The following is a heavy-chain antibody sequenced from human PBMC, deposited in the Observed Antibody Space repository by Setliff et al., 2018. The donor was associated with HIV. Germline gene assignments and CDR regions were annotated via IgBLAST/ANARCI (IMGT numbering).Heavy chain of an antibody. D-gene: IGHD2-2*01. J-gene: IGHJ3*02. Sequence: LRLSCVVSGFTFRTYWMSWVRQAPGKGLEWVASIKQDGNEKNYVDSVEGRFTISRDNAKNSLYLQMNSLRAEDTAVYYCARAREYCSSTSCPYAFDIWGQGTMVTVSS. CDR2: IKQDGNEK. CDR3: ARAREYCSSTSCPYAFDI. CDR1: GFTFRTYW. V-gene: IGHV3-7*01.